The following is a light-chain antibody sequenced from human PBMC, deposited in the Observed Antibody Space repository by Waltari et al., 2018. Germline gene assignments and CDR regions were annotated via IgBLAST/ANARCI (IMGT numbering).Light chain of an antibody. CDR3: QQYLLFWT. Sequence: DIQMTQSPSTLSASVGDRVTIPCRASQTINGWLAWYQQKPGKAPELLIHDASTLEGGVPPRFSGSGSGTEFTLTISSVQPEDVATYYCQQYLLFWTFGQGTRVEIK. V-gene: IGKV1-5*01. J-gene: IGKJ1*01. CDR2: DAS. CDR1: QTINGW.